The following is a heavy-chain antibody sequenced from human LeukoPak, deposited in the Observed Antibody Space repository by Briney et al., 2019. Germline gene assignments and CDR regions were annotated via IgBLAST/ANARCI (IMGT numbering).Heavy chain of an antibody. D-gene: IGHD6-6*01. CDR3: ARVGSEDVFDI. J-gene: IGHJ3*02. Sequence: SVKVSCKASGGTFISYAITWVRQAPGQGLEWMGGIIPIFGTASYAQIFQSRVTITADESTRTAYMELSSLRSEDTAVYYCARVGSEDVFDIWGQGTMVTVSS. CDR1: GGTFISYA. V-gene: IGHV1-69*13. CDR2: IIPIFGTA.